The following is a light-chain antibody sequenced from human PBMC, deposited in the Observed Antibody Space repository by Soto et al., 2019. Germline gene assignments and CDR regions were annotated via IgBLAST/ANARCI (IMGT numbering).Light chain of an antibody. CDR2: EVS. V-gene: IGLV2-14*03. J-gene: IGLJ3*02. Sequence: QSPLTQPASVAGSPGQSITISCTGTKSDVGNYNFVSWYQQHPGKAPKLMIYEVSKRPSGVSNRFSGSKSGNTASLTISGLQTEDEADYYCSSHTTSSTVLFGGGTKVTVL. CDR1: KSDVGNYNF. CDR3: SSHTTSSTVL.